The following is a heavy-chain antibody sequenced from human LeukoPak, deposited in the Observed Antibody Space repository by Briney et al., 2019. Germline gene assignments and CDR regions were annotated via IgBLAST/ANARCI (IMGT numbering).Heavy chain of an antibody. Sequence: PGGSLRLSCAASGFTFSNYGMKWVRQAPGKGLEWGSSISSGSTFIYYTDSVKGRFTTSRDNARNSLYLQMISLTAEDTAVYYCARDGGNEIDYWGQGTLVIVSS. CDR1: GFTFSNYG. J-gene: IGHJ4*02. CDR2: ISSGSTFI. CDR3: ARDGGNEIDY. V-gene: IGHV3-21*01. D-gene: IGHD1-1*01.